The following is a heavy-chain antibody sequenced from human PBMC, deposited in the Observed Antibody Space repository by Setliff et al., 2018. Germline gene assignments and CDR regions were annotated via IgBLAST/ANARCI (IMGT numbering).Heavy chain of an antibody. D-gene: IGHD6-19*01. Sequence: ASVKVSCKASGYIFTDFYIYWVQQAPGKGLEWMGRVDPEEGKTKYAEKFQGRVIIPADTSTDTAYMELSSLTSDDTAVYYCGTVRGGWSSILDYWGQGTLVTVSS. J-gene: IGHJ4*02. V-gene: IGHV1-69-2*01. CDR2: VDPEEGKT. CDR1: GYIFTDFY. CDR3: GTVRGGWSSILDY.